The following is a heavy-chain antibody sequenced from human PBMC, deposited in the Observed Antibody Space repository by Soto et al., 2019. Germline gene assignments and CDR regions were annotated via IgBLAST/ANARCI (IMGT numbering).Heavy chain of an antibody. V-gene: IGHV3-33*01. D-gene: IGHD3-3*01. J-gene: IGHJ4*02. CDR2: IWCDGSNK. CDR1: GFTFSSYG. CDR3: GRGGRFLEPYCVVY. Sequence: QVQLVESGGGVVQPGRSLRLSCAASGFTFSSYGMHWVRQAPGKGLEWVAAIWCDGSNKYYADSVKGRFTISRDNSKNNLHQQIKSRLADETAVDYCGRGGRFLEPYCVVYWGQGTLVTVSS.